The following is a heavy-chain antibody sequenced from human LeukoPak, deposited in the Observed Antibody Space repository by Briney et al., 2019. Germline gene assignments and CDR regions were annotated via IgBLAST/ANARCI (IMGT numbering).Heavy chain of an antibody. CDR2: ISGGGRST. J-gene: IGHJ4*02. CDR3: ERERYFDY. CDR1: GFTFSTCA. Sequence: GGSLRLSYAASGFTFSTCAMSWVRQAPGKGLEWVSTISGGGRSTDYADSVKGQFTISRDNSKNKLYLKMNSLRAEAKAVYYCERERYFDYWGQGTLVTVSS. V-gene: IGHV3-23*01.